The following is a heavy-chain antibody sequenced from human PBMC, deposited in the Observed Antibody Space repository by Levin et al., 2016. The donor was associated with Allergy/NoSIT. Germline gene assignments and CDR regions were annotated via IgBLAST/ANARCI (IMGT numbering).Heavy chain of an antibody. D-gene: IGHD3-22*01. CDR3: ARGGRGAVFNYYDSSGDPYYFDY. J-gene: IGHJ4*02. CDR2: IYYSGST. CDR1: GGSISSSSYY. V-gene: IGHV4-39*01. Sequence: SETLSLTCTVSGGSISSSSYYWGWIRQPPGKGLEWIGSIYYSGSTYYNPSLKSRVTISVDTSKNQFSLKLSSVTAADTAVYYCARGGRGAVFNYYDSSGDPYYFDYWGQGTLVTVSS.